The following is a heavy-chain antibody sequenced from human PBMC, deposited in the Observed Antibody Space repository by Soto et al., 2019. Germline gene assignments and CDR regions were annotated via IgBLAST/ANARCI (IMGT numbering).Heavy chain of an antibody. V-gene: IGHV3-72*01. Sequence: PGGSLRLSCAASGLIFSDYHMDWVRQAPGKGVEWVGRIRRKANSYTTEYAASVKGRFTISRDDSKNSLYLQMNSLKSEDTAVYYCAMLGGWSGGSSGMDVWGHGTTVTVSS. CDR3: AMLGGWSGGSSGMDV. CDR1: GLIFSDYH. CDR2: IRRKANSYTT. J-gene: IGHJ6*02. D-gene: IGHD6-19*01.